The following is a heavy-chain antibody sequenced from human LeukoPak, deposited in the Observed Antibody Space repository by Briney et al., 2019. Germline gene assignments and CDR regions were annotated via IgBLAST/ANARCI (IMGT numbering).Heavy chain of an antibody. Sequence: GGSLRLSCAASGFTFKTAWMSWVRQAPGKGLEWVGRIRSNSAGGITHYPTFVKGRFSISRDDSKNRLYLQLNSLTTEDTGVYDCATDPYDDLHFQHWGQGTLVTVSS. D-gene: IGHD3-22*01. CDR3: ATDPYDDLHFQH. CDR1: GFTFKTAW. CDR2: IRSNSAGGIT. V-gene: IGHV3-15*01. J-gene: IGHJ1*01.